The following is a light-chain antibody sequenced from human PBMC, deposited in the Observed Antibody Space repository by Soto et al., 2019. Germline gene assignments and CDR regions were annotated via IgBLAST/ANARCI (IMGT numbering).Light chain of an antibody. V-gene: IGKV3-20*01. J-gene: IGKJ2*01. CDR2: GAS. CDR1: QSVSNNY. CDR3: LQYGRSPYT. Sequence: EIVLTQSPGTLSLSPGERATLSCRASQSVSNNYLAWFQQKPGQAPRILIYGASNRATGIPDRFSGSGSGTDFPLTISRREPEDFVVYYCLQYGRSPYTFGQGTKLELK.